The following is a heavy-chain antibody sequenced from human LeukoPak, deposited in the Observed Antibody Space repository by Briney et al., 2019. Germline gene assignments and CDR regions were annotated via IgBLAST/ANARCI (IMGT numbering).Heavy chain of an antibody. CDR2: ISYDGSNK. CDR3: AKDLDWNAPGGMDV. V-gene: IGHV3-30*18. CDR1: GFTFSSYG. Sequence: GGSLRLSCAASGFTFSSYGMHWVRQAPGKGLEWVAVISYDGSNKYYADSVKGRFTISRDNSKNTLYLQMNSLRAEDTAVYYCAKDLDWNAPGGMDVWGQGTTVTVSS. D-gene: IGHD1-1*01. J-gene: IGHJ6*02.